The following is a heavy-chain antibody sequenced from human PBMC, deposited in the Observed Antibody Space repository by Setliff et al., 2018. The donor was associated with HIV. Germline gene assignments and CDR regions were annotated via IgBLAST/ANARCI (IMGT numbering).Heavy chain of an antibody. J-gene: IGHJ3*01. V-gene: IGHV3-48*03. CDR3: ARDRVVGATLDPLDL. D-gene: IGHD1-26*01. CDR2: IGSSGSAI. Sequence: GGSLRLSCAASGFTFSNYEMNWVRQAPGKGLEWISYIGSSGSAIHYADSEKGRFTISRDNAKNSLYLQMNSLRAEDTAVYYCARDRVVGATLDPLDLWGQGTMVTVSS. CDR1: GFTFSNYE.